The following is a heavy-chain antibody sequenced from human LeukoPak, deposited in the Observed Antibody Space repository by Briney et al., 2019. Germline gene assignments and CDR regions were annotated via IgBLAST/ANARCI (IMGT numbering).Heavy chain of an antibody. V-gene: IGHV3-48*01. CDR2: ISSRSSAI. J-gene: IGHJ6*03. D-gene: IGHD2-2*01. Sequence: GVSLRLSCTASVFSFSHYNIIWVRQAPGKGLEWISYISSRSSAIFYADSVKGRFTISRHNAKNSLYLQMNSLRADDTAVYYCARDRLPHCSGASCYEQYNYMGVWGKGTTVTGSS. CDR1: VFSFSHYN. CDR3: ARDRLPHCSGASCYEQYNYMGV.